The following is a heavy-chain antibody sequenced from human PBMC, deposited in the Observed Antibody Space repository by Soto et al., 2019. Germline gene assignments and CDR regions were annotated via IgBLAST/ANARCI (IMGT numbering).Heavy chain of an antibody. Sequence: PGGSLRLSCAASGFTFSNYWMHWVRQAPGKGLVWVSRIKFDGSNTDYADSVKGRFTISRDNAKNTLYLQMNSLRAEDTTLYYCARGVPNYYAMDVWGQGTTVPVSS. J-gene: IGHJ6*02. V-gene: IGHV3-74*01. CDR1: GFTFSNYW. CDR3: ARGVPNYYAMDV. CDR2: IKFDGSNT.